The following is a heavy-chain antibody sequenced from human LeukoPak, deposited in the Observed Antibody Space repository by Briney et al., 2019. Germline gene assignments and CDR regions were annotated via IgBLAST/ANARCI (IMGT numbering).Heavy chain of an antibody. CDR2: INPNSGGT. V-gene: IGHV1-2*02. CDR3: ARVGSGSYYWFDP. Sequence: ASVKVSCKASGYTFTGYYMHWVRQAPGQGLEWMGWINPNSGGTNYAQKFQGRVTMTRDTSISTAYMELSRLRSDDTAVYYCARVGSGSYYWFDPWGQETLVTVSS. CDR1: GYTFTGYY. D-gene: IGHD3-10*01. J-gene: IGHJ5*02.